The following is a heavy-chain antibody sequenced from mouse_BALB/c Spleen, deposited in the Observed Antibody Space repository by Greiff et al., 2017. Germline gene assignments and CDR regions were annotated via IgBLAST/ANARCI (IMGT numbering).Heavy chain of an antibody. V-gene: IGHV3-2*02. Sequence: EVQLQESGPGLVKPSQSLSLTCTVTGYSITSDYAWNWIRQFPGNKLEWMGYISYSGSTSYNPSLKSRISITRDTSKNQFFLQLNSVTTEDTATYYCARWSTATGNAMDYWGQGTSVTVSS. CDR1: GYSITSDYA. CDR3: ARWSTATGNAMDY. J-gene: IGHJ4*01. D-gene: IGHD1-2*01. CDR2: ISYSGST.